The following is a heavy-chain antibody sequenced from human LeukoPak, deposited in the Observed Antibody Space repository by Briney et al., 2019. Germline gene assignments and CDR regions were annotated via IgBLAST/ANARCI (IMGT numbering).Heavy chain of an antibody. D-gene: IGHD2-15*01. CDR1: GYTFTSYY. CDR3: YVVVVGAGFDY. V-gene: IGHV1-46*01. Sequence: ASVKVSCKASGYTFTSYYMHWVRQAPGQGLEWMGIINPSGGSTSYAQKFQGRVTMTRDTSTSTVYMELSSLRSEDTAVYYCYVVVVGAGFDYWGQGTLVTVSS. CDR2: INPSGGST. J-gene: IGHJ4*02.